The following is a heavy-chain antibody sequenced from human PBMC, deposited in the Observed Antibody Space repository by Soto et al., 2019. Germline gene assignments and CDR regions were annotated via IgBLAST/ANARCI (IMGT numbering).Heavy chain of an antibody. CDR1: GYTFTKFG. J-gene: IGHJ6*02. CDR3: AGGGLGIYYCNGMDV. V-gene: IGHV1-18*01. CDR2: VSGYNGET. D-gene: IGHD6-19*01. Sequence: QVQLVQSGAEVKKPGASVKVSCKASGYTFTKFGISWVRQAPGQGLEWMGWVSGYNGETSYAQSLQGRVTMTTDTATMTASMELRSLRSDHTAVFYCAGGGLGIYYCNGMDVWGQGTTVTVS.